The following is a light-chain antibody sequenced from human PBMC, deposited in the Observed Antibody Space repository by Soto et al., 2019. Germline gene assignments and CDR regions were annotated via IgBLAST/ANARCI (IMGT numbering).Light chain of an antibody. CDR3: QQRSNWQIT. CDR2: DAS. Sequence: DIQMTQSPSTLSASVGDRVTITCRASQSISSWLAWYQQKPGKAPKLLIYDASSLENGVPSRFSGSGSGTEFSLTISSLEPDDFAVYYCQQRSNWQITFGQGTRLEIK. CDR1: QSISSW. V-gene: IGKV1-5*01. J-gene: IGKJ5*01.